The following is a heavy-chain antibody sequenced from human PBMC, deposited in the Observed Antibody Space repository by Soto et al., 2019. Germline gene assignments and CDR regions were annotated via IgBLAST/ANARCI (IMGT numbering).Heavy chain of an antibody. V-gene: IGHV3-49*04. J-gene: IGHJ4*02. Sequence: GGSLRLSCTASGFTFGDFGMNWVRQAPGKGLEWIAFIRNDIYDETTEYAASVKGRFTISRDDSKSMAFLQMDSLQTEDTAVYFCTRGRDGYNPSYFLLWGQGALVTVSS. CDR2: IRNDIYDETT. CDR1: GFTFGDFG. CDR3: TRGRDGYNPSYFLL. D-gene: IGHD5-12*01.